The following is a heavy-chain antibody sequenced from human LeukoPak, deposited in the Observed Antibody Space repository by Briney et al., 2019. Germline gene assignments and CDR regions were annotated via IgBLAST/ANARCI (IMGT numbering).Heavy chain of an antibody. CDR1: GGSISSYY. J-gene: IGHJ3*02. Sequence: PSETLSLTCTVSGGSISSYYWSWIRQPPGKGLEWIGYIYYSGSTNYNPSLKSRVTISVDTSKNQFSLKLSSVTAADTAVYYCATQRGYYDSSGYYLAFDTWGQGTMVTVSS. CDR2: IYYSGST. V-gene: IGHV4-59*08. D-gene: IGHD3-22*01. CDR3: ATQRGYYDSSGYYLAFDT.